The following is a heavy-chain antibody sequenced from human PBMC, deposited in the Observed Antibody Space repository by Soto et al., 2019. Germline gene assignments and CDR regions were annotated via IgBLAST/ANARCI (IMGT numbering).Heavy chain of an antibody. CDR1: GFTFSSYG. D-gene: IGHD3-16*02. J-gene: IGHJ4*02. CDR3: AKDGAVYAAEFSYYFDY. V-gene: IGHV3-30*18. CDR2: ISYDGSNK. Sequence: GSLRLSCAASGFTFSSYGMHWVRQAPGKGLEWVAVISYDGSNKYYADSVKGRFTISRDNSKNTLYLQMNSLRAEDTAVYYCAKDGAVYAAEFSYYFDYWGQGTLVTVSS.